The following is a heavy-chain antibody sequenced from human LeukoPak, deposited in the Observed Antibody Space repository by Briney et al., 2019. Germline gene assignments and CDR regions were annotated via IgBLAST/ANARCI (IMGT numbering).Heavy chain of an antibody. Sequence: PGGSLRLSCAASGFTLSSYSMNWVRQAPGKGLEWVSFISTSSSYIYYADSVKGRFIISRDNAKNTLYLQMNSLRAEDTAVYYCARGAESSWYYYMDVWGKGTTVTVSS. D-gene: IGHD6-13*01. V-gene: IGHV3-21*01. CDR3: ARGAESSWYYYMDV. J-gene: IGHJ6*03. CDR2: ISTSSSYI. CDR1: GFTLSSYS.